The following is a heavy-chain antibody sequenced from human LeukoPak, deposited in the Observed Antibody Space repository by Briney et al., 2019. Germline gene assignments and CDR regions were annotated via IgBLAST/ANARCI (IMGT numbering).Heavy chain of an antibody. CDR2: IYTSGST. J-gene: IGHJ4*02. V-gene: IGHV4-4*07. CDR3: ARAPPVGYSSSWYFDY. CDR1: GGSISSYY. Sequence: SETLSLTCTVSGGSISSYYWTWIRQPAGKGLEWIGRIYTSGSTNYNPSLKSRVTTSVDTSKNQFSLKLSSVTAADTAVYYCARAPPVGYSSSWYFDYWGQGTLVTVSS. D-gene: IGHD6-13*01.